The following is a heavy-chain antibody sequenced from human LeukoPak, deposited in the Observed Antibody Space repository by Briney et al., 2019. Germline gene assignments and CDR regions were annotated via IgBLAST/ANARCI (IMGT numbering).Heavy chain of an antibody. CDR3: ARARSSYGYGDAFDI. J-gene: IGHJ3*02. D-gene: IGHD5-18*01. Sequence: GGSLRLSCATSEFTFSTYAMHWVRQAPGKGLEWVAVISYDGSSKYYADSVKGRFTISRDNSKNTLYLQMNSLRAEDTAVYYCARARSSYGYGDAFDIWGQGTMVTVSS. CDR2: ISYDGSSK. V-gene: IGHV3-30*04. CDR1: EFTFSTYA.